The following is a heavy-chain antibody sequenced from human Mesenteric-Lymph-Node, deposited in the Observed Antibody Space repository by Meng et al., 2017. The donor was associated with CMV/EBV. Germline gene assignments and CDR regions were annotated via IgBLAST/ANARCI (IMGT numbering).Heavy chain of an antibody. CDR2: VYSGGTT. CDR1: GFVLSSNY. CDR3: ARLRFLEWSGSDV. D-gene: IGHD3-3*01. V-gene: IGHV3-66*02. J-gene: IGHJ6*02. Sequence: GGSLRLSCAASGFVLSSNYMTWFRRASGRRLEWVSVVYSGGTTYYAKSVEGRFTVSRDESKNTLYLHMTNLRPDDTAVYYCARLRFLEWSGSDVWGQGTTVTVSS.